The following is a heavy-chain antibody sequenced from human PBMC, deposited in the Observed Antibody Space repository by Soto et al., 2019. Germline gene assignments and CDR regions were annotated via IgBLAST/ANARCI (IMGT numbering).Heavy chain of an antibody. D-gene: IGHD6-19*01. CDR3: AKDRGAGGRFSGITVAGIPS. J-gene: IGHJ5*02. V-gene: IGHV3-23*01. CDR2: ISGGGGNT. Sequence: EVQVLESGGGLVQPGGSLRLSCAASGFTFSSYAMSWVRQTPGKGLEWISGISGGGGNTYYADSVTGRFTISRDNSRNTLYLQMNSLRAADTAIYYCAKDRGAGGRFSGITVAGIPSWGQGPLVTVSS. CDR1: GFTFSSYA.